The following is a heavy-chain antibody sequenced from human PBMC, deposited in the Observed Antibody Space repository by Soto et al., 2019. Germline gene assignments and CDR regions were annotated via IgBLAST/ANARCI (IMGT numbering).Heavy chain of an antibody. CDR1: GFTFSSYS. V-gene: IGHV3-21*01. J-gene: IGHJ4*02. CDR3: ARGGNGYNYPIDY. Sequence: PGGSLRLSCAASGFTFSSYSMNWVRQAPGKGLEWVSYISSSSSYIYYADSVKGRFTISRDNAKNSLYLQMNSPRAEDTAVYYCARGGNGYNYPIDYWGQGTLVTVSS. D-gene: IGHD5-12*01. CDR2: ISSSSSYI.